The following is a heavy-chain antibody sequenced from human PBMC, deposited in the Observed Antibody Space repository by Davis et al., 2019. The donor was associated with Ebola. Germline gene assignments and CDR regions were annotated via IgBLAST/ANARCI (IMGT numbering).Heavy chain of an antibody. CDR2: INPNSGGT. D-gene: IGHD2-2*01. J-gene: IGHJ3*02. Sequence: ASVKVSCKASGYTFTGYYMHWVRQAPGQGLEWMGWINPNSGGTNYAQKFQGRVTMTRDTSISTAYMELSRLRSDDTAVYYCARQIGAHIVVVPAADAFDIWGQGTMVTVSS. V-gene: IGHV1-2*02. CDR1: GYTFTGYY. CDR3: ARQIGAHIVVVPAADAFDI.